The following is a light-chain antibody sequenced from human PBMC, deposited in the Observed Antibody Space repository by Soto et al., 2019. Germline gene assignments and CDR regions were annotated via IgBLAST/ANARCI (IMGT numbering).Light chain of an antibody. CDR2: SND. CDR1: SSSIGSNY. V-gene: IGLV1-47*02. CDR3: ATWDDSLRGGV. J-gene: IGLJ3*02. Sequence: QPVLTQPPSASGTPGQRVTLSCSGRSSSIGSNYVYWYQQLPGTAPKLLIYSNDQRPSGVPDRFSGSKSGTSASLDISGLRSEDEADYYCATWDDSLRGGVFGGGTQLTVL.